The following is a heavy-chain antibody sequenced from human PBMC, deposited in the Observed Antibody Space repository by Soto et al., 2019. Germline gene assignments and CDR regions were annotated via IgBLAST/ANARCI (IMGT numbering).Heavy chain of an antibody. Sequence: SETLSLTCTVSGGSISSYYWSWIRQPPGKGLEWIGYIYYSGSTNYNPSLKSRVTISVDTSKNQFSLKLSSVTAADTAVYYCARHEYLTGRKGLDYWGPGTLVTVSS. D-gene: IGHD3-9*01. V-gene: IGHV4-59*08. J-gene: IGHJ4*02. CDR3: ARHEYLTGRKGLDY. CDR2: IYYSGST. CDR1: GGSISSYY.